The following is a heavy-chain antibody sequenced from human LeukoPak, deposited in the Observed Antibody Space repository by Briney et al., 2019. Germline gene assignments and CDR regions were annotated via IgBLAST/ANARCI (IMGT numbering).Heavy chain of an antibody. CDR3: APGTSTAMEC. Sequence: GGSLRLSCAASGFTFSTYWMHWVRQAPGKGLVWVSRINTDGSRTSYADSVKGRFTISRDNAKNTLYLQMNSLRAEDTAVYYCAPGTSTAMECWGQGTLVTVSS. V-gene: IGHV3-74*01. D-gene: IGHD5-18*01. CDR2: INTDGSRT. J-gene: IGHJ4*02. CDR1: GFTFSTYW.